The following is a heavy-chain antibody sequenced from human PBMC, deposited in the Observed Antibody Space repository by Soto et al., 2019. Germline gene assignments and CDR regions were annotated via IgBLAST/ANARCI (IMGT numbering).Heavy chain of an antibody. J-gene: IGHJ4*02. D-gene: IGHD1-26*01. Sequence: EVQLLESGGGLVQPGGSLRLSCAASGFTFSSYAMRWVRQAPVKWLEWVSAISGSGGSTYYADSVKGRFTISRDNSKNTRYLQMNSLKAEDTAVYYCARRGSGSYYDYWGQGTLVTVSS. CDR1: GFTFSSYA. V-gene: IGHV3-23*01. CDR2: ISGSGGST. CDR3: ARRGSGSYYDY.